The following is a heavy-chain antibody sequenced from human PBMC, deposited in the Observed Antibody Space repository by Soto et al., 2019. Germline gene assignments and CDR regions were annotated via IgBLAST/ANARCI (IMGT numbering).Heavy chain of an antibody. CDR2: MNTNSGNT. CDR3: AMSFYGDNVDY. Sequence: QVQLVQSGAEVKKPGASVKVSCTASGYSFTSYDINWERQGTGQGLEWMGWMNTNSGNTGYAQTFQGRVTMTRNTSIRTAYMELSSLRSEDTAVDYCAMSFYGDNVDYWGQGTLVTVSS. V-gene: IGHV1-8*01. CDR1: GYSFTSYD. J-gene: IGHJ4*02. D-gene: IGHD4-17*01.